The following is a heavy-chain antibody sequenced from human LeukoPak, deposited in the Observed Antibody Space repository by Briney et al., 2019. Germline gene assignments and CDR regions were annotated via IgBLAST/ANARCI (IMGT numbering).Heavy chain of an antibody. CDR2: ITGIGGST. D-gene: IGHD3-10*01. V-gene: IGHV3-23*01. CDR1: GFTFGSYA. J-gene: IGHJ5*01. CDR3: AKDAVRGSGRINWFDS. Sequence: GGSLRLSCATSGFTFGSYAMTWVRQAPGKGLGWVSGITGIGGSTYYADSVKGRFTISRDNSKNTLYLQMNSLRGEDTAAYYCAKDAVRGSGRINWFDSWGQGTLVTVSS.